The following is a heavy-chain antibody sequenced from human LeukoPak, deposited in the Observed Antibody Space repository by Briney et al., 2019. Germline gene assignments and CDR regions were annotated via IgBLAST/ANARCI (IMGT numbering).Heavy chain of an antibody. CDR3: ARGDITMIVELGYYFDY. CDR2: IKQDGSEK. D-gene: IGHD3-22*01. J-gene: IGHJ4*02. Sequence: PGGSLRLSCAASGFTFSSYWMSWVRQAPGKGLEWVANIKQDGSEKHYVDSVKGRFTISRDNAKNSLYLQMNSLRAEDTAVYYCARGDITMIVELGYYFDYWGQGTLVTVSS. V-gene: IGHV3-7*01. CDR1: GFTFSSYW.